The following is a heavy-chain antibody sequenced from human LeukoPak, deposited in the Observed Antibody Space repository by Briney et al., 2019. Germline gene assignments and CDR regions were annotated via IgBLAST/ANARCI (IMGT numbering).Heavy chain of an antibody. CDR1: GFPFSSYA. CDR3: VRGYSFGPYGMDV. D-gene: IGHD2-15*01. Sequence: GGSPRLSCSASGFPFSSYAMHWVRQAPGKGLEYVSAISDSGGSTYYADSVKGRFTISRDNSKNTLYLRMSSLRAEDTAVYFCVRGYSFGPYGMDVWGQGTTVTVSS. CDR2: ISDSGGST. J-gene: IGHJ6*02. V-gene: IGHV3-64D*09.